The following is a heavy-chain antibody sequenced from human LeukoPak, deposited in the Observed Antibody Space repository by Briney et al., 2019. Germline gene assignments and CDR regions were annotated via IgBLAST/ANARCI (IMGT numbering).Heavy chain of an antibody. V-gene: IGHV3-9*01. J-gene: IGHJ4*02. CDR2: IRWNGGSV. Sequence: GGSLRLSCAASGFTFDDYAMHWVRQAPGKGLEWVSSIRWNGGSVVYADSVKGRFTISRDNAKNSLYLQMNSLRAEDTALYYCAKDMYSSSRGCLDYWGQGTLVTVSS. D-gene: IGHD6-13*01. CDR3: AKDMYSSSRGCLDY. CDR1: GFTFDDYA.